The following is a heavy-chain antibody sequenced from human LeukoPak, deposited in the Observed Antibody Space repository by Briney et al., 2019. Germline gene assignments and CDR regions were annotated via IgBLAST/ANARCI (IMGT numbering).Heavy chain of an antibody. CDR2: INSDGSST. Sequence: PGESLRLSCAASGFTFSSYWRHWVRQAPGKEQVWVSRINSDGSSTTYADSVKGRFTISRDNAKNTLYLQMNSLRAVDTAVYYCASSGSGNNLRSGAWGQGTLVTVSS. CDR1: GFTFSSYW. CDR3: ASSGSGNNLRSGA. J-gene: IGHJ5*02. V-gene: IGHV3-74*01. D-gene: IGHD3-10*01.